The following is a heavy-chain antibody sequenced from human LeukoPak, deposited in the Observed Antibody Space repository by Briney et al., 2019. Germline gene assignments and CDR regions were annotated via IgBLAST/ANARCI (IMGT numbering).Heavy chain of an antibody. V-gene: IGHV3-30*19. CDR2: ISYDGSNK. J-gene: IGHJ3*02. CDR1: GFTFSSYG. CDR3: AGTTFHDTFDI. D-gene: IGHD2/OR15-2a*01. Sequence: PGGSLRLSCAASGFTFSSYGMHWVRQAPGKGLEWVAVISYDGSNKYYADSVKGRFTISRDNSKNTLYLQMNSLRAEDTAVYYCAGTTFHDTFDIWGQGTMVTVSS.